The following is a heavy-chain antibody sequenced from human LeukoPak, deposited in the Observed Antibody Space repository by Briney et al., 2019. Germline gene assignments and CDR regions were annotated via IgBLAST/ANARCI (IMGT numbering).Heavy chain of an antibody. V-gene: IGHV1-18*01. CDR2: ISAYNGNT. Sequence: ASVKVSCKASGYTFTSYGLSWVRQAPGQGLDWMGWISAYNGNTNYAQKLQGRVNMTTDTSTSTAYMELRSLRSDDTAVYYCVPDPDYGDGGGFDYWGQGTLVTVSS. J-gene: IGHJ4*02. CDR1: GYTFTSYG. D-gene: IGHD4-17*01. CDR3: VPDPDYGDGGGFDY.